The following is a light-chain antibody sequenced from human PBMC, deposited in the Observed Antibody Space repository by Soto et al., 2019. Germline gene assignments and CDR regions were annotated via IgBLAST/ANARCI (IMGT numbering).Light chain of an antibody. Sequence: QSVLTQPASVSGSPGQSITISCTGSSSDVGYYNYVSWYQQHLGKAPKLMIYEVSNRPSGVPDRFSGSRSGNTASLTISGLQAEDEADYYCSSYSSSSTYVFGTGTKLTVL. J-gene: IGLJ1*01. CDR2: EVS. CDR1: SSDVGYYNY. CDR3: SSYSSSSTYV. V-gene: IGLV2-14*01.